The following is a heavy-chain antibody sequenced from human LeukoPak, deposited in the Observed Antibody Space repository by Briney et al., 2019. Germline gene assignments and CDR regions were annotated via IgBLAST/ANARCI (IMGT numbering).Heavy chain of an antibody. V-gene: IGHV1-8*01. D-gene: IGHD5-18*01. CDR2: MNPNSGNT. CDR1: EYTFTSYD. J-gene: IGHJ4*02. CDR3: ARRLGRGTAPDF. Sequence: ASVKVSCKASEYTFTSYDINWVRQAPGQGLEWMGWMNPNSGNTGYAQKFQGRVSMTRNTSISTAYMELSNLRSEDTAVYYCARRLGRGTAPDFWGQGTLVTVSS.